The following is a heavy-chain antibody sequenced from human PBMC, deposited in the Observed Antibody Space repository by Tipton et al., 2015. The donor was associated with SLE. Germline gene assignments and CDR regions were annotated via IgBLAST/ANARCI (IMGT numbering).Heavy chain of an antibody. CDR1: GYTFASYG. D-gene: IGHD3-16*01. V-gene: IGHV1-18*01. J-gene: IGHJ6*02. Sequence: QSGAEVKKPGASVKVSCRTSGYTFASYGISWVRQAPGQGLEWMGWISGYNTTTKYPQKLQGRVTMTRDTPTSTAYMELRSLRSDDTAVYYCARAIDYIVNYGMDVWGQGTTVTVSS. CDR2: ISGYNTTT. CDR3: ARAIDYIVNYGMDV.